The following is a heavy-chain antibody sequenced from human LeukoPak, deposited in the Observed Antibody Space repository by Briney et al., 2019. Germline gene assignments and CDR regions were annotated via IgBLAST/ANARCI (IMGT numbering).Heavy chain of an antibody. CDR3: ARITPVDY. J-gene: IGHJ4*02. Sequence: GGSLRLSCAASGFTFSSYSMNWVRQAPGKGLEWVSYISSSSSTIYYADSVKGRFTISRDNAKNSLYLRMNSLRAEDTAVYYCARITPVDYWGQGTLVTVSS. V-gene: IGHV3-48*04. CDR2: ISSSSSTI. CDR1: GFTFSSYS. D-gene: IGHD3-16*01.